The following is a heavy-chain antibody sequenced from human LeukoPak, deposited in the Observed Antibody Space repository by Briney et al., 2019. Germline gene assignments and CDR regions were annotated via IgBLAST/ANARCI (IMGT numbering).Heavy chain of an antibody. D-gene: IGHD5/OR15-5a*01. V-gene: IGHV3-7*01. J-gene: IGHJ4*02. CDR2: VKEDGSEE. CDR1: GFTFSSHS. CDR3: ARLLHYERSVYRPVDC. Sequence: PGGSLSLSCAASGFTFSSHSMSWVRQAPGKGLEWVANVKEDGSEENYVDSVKGRFTISRDNAVKSLYLQMNSLRAEDTAVYFCARLLHYERSVYRPVDCWGQGTLVAVSS.